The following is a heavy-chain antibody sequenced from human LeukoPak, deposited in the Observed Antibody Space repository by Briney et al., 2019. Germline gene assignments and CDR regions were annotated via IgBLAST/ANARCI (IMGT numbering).Heavy chain of an antibody. J-gene: IGHJ4*02. CDR2: INHSGST. D-gene: IGHD3-22*01. V-gene: IGHV4-34*01. Sequence: SETLSLTCAVYGGSFSGYYWSWIRQPPGKGLEWIGEINHSGSTNYNPSLKSRVTISVDTSKNQFSLMLSSVTAADTAVYYCARVFSGDSSGYLSPHFFDYWGQGTLVTVSS. CDR1: GGSFSGYY. CDR3: ARVFSGDSSGYLSPHFFDY.